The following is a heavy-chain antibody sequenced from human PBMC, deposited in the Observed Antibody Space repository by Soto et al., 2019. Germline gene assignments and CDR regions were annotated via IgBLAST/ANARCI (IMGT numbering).Heavy chain of an antibody. D-gene: IGHD2-15*01. CDR1: GGTFSSYA. Sequence: ASVKVSCKASGGTFSSYAISWVRQAPGQGLEWMGGIIPIFGTANYAQKFQGRVTITADESTSTAYMELSSLRSEDTAVYYCAIEHSAAPYFDYWGQGTLVTVSS. J-gene: IGHJ4*02. V-gene: IGHV1-69*13. CDR3: AIEHSAAPYFDY. CDR2: IIPIFGTA.